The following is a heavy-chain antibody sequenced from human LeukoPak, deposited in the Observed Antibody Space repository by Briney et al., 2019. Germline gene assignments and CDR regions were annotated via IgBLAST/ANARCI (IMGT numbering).Heavy chain of an antibody. CDR3: AREEYYYDSSGYYPNRYLDY. CDR1: GFTFDDYG. Sequence: GGSLRLSCAASGFTFDDYGMSWVRQAPGKGREWVSGINWNGGSTGYADSVKGRFTISRDNAKNSLYLQMNSLRAEDTALYYCAREEYYYDSSGYYPNRYLDYWGRGTLVTISS. J-gene: IGHJ4*02. V-gene: IGHV3-20*04. CDR2: INWNGGST. D-gene: IGHD3-22*01.